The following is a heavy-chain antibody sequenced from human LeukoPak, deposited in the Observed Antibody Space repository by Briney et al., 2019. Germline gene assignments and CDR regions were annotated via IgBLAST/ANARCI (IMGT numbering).Heavy chain of an antibody. CDR1: GFTFSTYS. CDR3: ARSPIIAAAGGY. Sequence: GGSLRLSCAGSGFTFSTYSMNWVRQAPGKGLEWVSSITSSNNYIYYADSMKGRFTISRDNAKNSLYLQMNSLRAEDTAVYYCARSPIIAAAGGYWGQGTLVTVSS. V-gene: IGHV3-21*01. CDR2: ITSSNNYI. D-gene: IGHD6-13*01. J-gene: IGHJ4*02.